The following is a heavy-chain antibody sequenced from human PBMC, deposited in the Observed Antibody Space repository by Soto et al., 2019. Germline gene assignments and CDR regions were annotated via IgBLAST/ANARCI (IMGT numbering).Heavy chain of an antibody. D-gene: IGHD6-25*01. J-gene: IGHJ6*02. CDR2: INNYNGHT. V-gene: IGHV1-18*04. CDR3: ARAAGMATYYSYAMDV. Sequence: VVLVQSGAEVKSLGATVKVSCQASGYSFSKFGIGWVRQAPGRGFEWVGWINNYNGHTNFAPKFKGRVSLTRDSSAPTAYLELSSLTPDDSAIYFCARAAGMATYYSYAMDVWGQGTAVTVSS. CDR1: GYSFSKFG.